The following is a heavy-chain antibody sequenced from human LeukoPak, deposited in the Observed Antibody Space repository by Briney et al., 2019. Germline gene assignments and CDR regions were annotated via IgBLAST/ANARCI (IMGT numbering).Heavy chain of an antibody. J-gene: IGHJ6*02. CDR2: VNPNSGGT. CDR1: GFTFTGYY. V-gene: IGHV1-2*02. D-gene: IGHD2-2*01. Sequence: ASVRVSCKASGFTFTGYYMHWVRQAPGQGLEWMGWVNPNSGGTKYAQKFQGRVTMTRDTSVSTAYMELSRLRSDDTAVYYCARDHCTSSGCYEYYYYGVDVWGQGTTVTVSS. CDR3: ARDHCTSSGCYEYYYYGVDV.